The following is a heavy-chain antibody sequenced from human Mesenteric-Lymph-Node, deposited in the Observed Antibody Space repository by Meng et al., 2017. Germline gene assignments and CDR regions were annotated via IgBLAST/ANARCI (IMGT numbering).Heavy chain of an antibody. D-gene: IGHD3-22*01. Sequence: VQLEASGPGLVKPSGTLSLPSAVSGGSISSSNWWSWVRQPPGKGLEWIGEIYHSGSTNYNPSLKSRVTISVDKSKNQFSLKLSSVTAADTAVYYCASMNDYYDSSGRRDYWGQGTLVTVSS. CDR1: GGSISSSNW. V-gene: IGHV4-4*02. J-gene: IGHJ4*02. CDR3: ASMNDYYDSSGRRDY. CDR2: IYHSGST.